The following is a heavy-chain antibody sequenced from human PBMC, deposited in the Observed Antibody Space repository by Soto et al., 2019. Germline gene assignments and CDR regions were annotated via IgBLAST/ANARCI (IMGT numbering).Heavy chain of an antibody. CDR1: GYSFTSYW. J-gene: IGHJ3*02. V-gene: IGHV5-51*01. CDR2: IYPGDSDT. Sequence: PGESLKISCKGSGYSFTSYWIGWVRQMPGKGLEWMGIIYPGDSDTRYSPSFQGQVTISADKSIGTAYLQWSSLKASDTAMYYCAIRRGDFWSGPGAFDIWGQGTMVTVSS. CDR3: AIRRGDFWSGPGAFDI. D-gene: IGHD3-3*01.